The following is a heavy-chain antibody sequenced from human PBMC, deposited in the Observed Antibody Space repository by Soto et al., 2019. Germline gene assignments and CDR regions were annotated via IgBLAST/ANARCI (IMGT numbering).Heavy chain of an antibody. CDR2: IYYGGRT. Sequence: NPSETLSLTCTVSGGSIRSSGYYWTWIRQPPGKGLEWIGSIYYGGRTYYKPSLKRRVTIPVDTSKNQISLKLRPMTAADTAVYFCASIICSGGSCYSLGADGFDIWGQGTMVT. D-gene: IGHD2-15*01. CDR3: ASIICSGGSCYSLGADGFDI. V-gene: IGHV4-39*01. J-gene: IGHJ3*02. CDR1: GGSIRSSGYY.